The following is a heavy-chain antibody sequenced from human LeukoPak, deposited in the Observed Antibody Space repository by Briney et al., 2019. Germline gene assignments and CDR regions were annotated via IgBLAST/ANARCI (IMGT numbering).Heavy chain of an antibody. D-gene: IGHD6-13*01. Sequence: PSETLSLTCTVSGGSISSYYWSWIRQPAGKGLEWIGRIYTSGSTNYNPSLKSRVTMSVDTSKNQFPLKLSSVTAADTAVYYCAREYSSSWYSNYYYYYGMDVWGQGTTVTVSS. CDR2: IYTSGST. CDR1: GGSISSYY. CDR3: AREYSSSWYSNYYYYYGMDV. J-gene: IGHJ6*02. V-gene: IGHV4-4*07.